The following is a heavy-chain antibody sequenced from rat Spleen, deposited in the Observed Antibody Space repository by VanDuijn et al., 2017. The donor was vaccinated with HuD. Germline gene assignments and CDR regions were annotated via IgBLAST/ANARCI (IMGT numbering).Heavy chain of an antibody. Sequence: EVQLVESDGGLVQPGRSLKLSCTATGFTFSDYYMAWVRQTPTKGLEWVATISFDGTSTYYRDSVRGRFTISRDNVKSTLYLQMNGLRSEDTATYYCARPDNIYYVMDAWGQGASVTASS. J-gene: IGHJ4*01. CDR2: ISFDGTST. V-gene: IGHV5-29*01. CDR3: ARPDNIYYVMDA. D-gene: IGHD1-10*01. CDR1: GFTFSDYY.